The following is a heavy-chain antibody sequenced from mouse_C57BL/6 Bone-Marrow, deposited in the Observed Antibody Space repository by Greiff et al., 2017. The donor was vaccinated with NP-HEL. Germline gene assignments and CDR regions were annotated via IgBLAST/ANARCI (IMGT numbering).Heavy chain of an antibody. Sequence: EVKVVESGEGLVKPGGSLKLSCAASGFTFSSYAMSWVRQTPEKRLEWVAYISSGGDYIYYADTVKGRFTISRDNARNTLYLQMSSLKSEDTAMYYCTRDRGLWDYAMDYWGQGTSVTVSS. D-gene: IGHD1-1*01. CDR2: ISSGGDYI. CDR3: TRDRGLWDYAMDY. V-gene: IGHV5-9-1*02. CDR1: GFTFSSYA. J-gene: IGHJ4*01.